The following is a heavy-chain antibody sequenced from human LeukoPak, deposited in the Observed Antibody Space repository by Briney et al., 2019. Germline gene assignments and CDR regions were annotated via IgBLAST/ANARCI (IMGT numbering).Heavy chain of an antibody. V-gene: IGHV3-23*01. Sequence: PGGSLRLSCAASGFTFSNNAMSWVRQAPGKGLEWVSGISGSGGSTYYADSVKGRFTISRDNSKNTLYLQMNSLRAEDTAVYYCAKDKAANSINWFDYWGQGTLVTVSS. CDR2: ISGSGGST. CDR3: AKDKAANSINWFDY. CDR1: GFTFSNNA. D-gene: IGHD6-13*01. J-gene: IGHJ4*02.